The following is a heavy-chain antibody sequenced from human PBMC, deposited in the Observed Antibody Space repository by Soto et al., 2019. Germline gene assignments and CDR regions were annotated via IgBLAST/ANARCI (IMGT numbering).Heavy chain of an antibody. D-gene: IGHD3-22*01. V-gene: IGHV3-74*01. CDR3: ARDRAASNYYDSSGYLDWFDP. CDR2: INTDGSGT. J-gene: IGHJ5*02. Sequence: GGSLRLSCAASGFTFSSDWMHWVRQAPGKGLVWVSRINTDGSGTTYADSVKGRFTISRDNAKNMVYLQMNSLRAEDTAVYYCARDRAASNYYDSSGYLDWFDPWGQGTLVTVSS. CDR1: GFTFSSDW.